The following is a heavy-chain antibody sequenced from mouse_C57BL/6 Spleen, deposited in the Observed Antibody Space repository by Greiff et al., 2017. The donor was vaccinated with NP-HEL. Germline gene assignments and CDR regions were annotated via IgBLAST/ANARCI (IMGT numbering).Heavy chain of an antibody. CDR1: GFTFSSYA. CDR3: TRDAGYTQGYFDY. Sequence: EVQRVESGEGLVKPGGSLKLSCAASGFTFSSYAMSWVRQTPEKRLEWVAYISSGGDYIYYADTVKGRFTISRDNARNTLYLQMSSLKSEDTAMYYCTRDAGYTQGYFDYWGQGTTLTVSS. D-gene: IGHD3-1*01. J-gene: IGHJ2*01. CDR2: ISSGGDYI. V-gene: IGHV5-9-1*02.